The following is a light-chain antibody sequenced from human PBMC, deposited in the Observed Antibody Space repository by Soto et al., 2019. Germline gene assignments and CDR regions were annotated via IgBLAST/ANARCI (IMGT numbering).Light chain of an antibody. CDR3: QQYGSSEII. CDR2: DAS. Sequence: EIVMTQSPATRSLSPWERAALCFRASQSVGKYLVWYQQKPGQAPRLLIYDASNRAPGIPARFSGSGSGTDFTLTITRMEPEDFAVFYCQQYGSSEIIFGQGTRLEI. CDR1: QSVGKY. V-gene: IGKV3-11*01. J-gene: IGKJ5*01.